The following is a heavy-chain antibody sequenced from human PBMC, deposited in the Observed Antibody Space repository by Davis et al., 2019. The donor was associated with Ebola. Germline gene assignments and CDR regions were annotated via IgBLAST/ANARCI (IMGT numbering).Heavy chain of an antibody. D-gene: IGHD4-17*01. V-gene: IGHV3-23*01. CDR1: GFTFSSYA. Sequence: GESLKISCAASGFTFSSYAMSWVRQAPGKGLEWVSAISGSGGSTYYADSVKGRFTISRDNSKNTLYLQMNSLRAEDTAVYYCTGTVTPGEYWGQGTLVTVSS. CDR3: TGTVTPGEY. CDR2: ISGSGGST. J-gene: IGHJ4*02.